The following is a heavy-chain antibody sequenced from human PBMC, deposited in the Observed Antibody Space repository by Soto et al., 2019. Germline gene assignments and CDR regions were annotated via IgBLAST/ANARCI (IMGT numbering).Heavy chain of an antibody. CDR1: GGSFSGYY. J-gene: IGHJ6*02. CDR2: INHSGST. V-gene: IGHV4-34*01. Sequence: SETLSLTCAVYGGSFSGYYWSWIRQPPGKGLEWIGEINHSGSTNYNPSLKSRVTISVDTSKNQFYLKLSSVTAADTAVYYCAFRTYYYYGMDVWGQGTTVTVSS. CDR3: AFRTYYYYGMDV.